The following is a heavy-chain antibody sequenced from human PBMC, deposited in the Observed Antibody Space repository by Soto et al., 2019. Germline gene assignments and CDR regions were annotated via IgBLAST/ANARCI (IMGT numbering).Heavy chain of an antibody. CDR2: ISGSGGST. D-gene: IGHD3-22*01. CDR3: ATRAYYYDSSGYFDY. J-gene: IGHJ4*02. CDR1: GFTFSSYA. V-gene: IGHV3-23*01. Sequence: GGSLRLSCAASGFTFSSYAMSWVCQAQGKGLEWVSAISGSGGSTYYADSVKGRLTISRDNSKNTLYLQMNSLRAEDTAVYYCATRAYYYDSSGYFDYWGQGTLVTVSS.